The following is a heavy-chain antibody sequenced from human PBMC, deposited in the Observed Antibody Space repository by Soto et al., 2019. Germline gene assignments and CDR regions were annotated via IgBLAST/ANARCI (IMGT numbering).Heavy chain of an antibody. CDR2: ISGSGGST. CDR1: GVTVSSYA. J-gene: IGHJ4*02. Sequence: LRICCASCGVTVSSYAVSWLLKATGKGLEWVSAISGSGGSTYYADSVKGRFTISRDNSKNTLYLQMNSLRAEDTAVYYCAKDVVPARSSWYWGQGTPVPVSS. D-gene: IGHD6-13*01. V-gene: IGHV3-23*01. CDR3: AKDVVPARSSWY.